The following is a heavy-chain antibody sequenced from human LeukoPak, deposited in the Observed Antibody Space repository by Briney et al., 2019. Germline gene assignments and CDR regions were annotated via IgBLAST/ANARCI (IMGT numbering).Heavy chain of an antibody. Sequence: GGSLRLSCAASGFXFDDYGMSWVRQAPGKGLEWVSGINWNGGRTGYADSVKGRFAISRDNAKNSLYLQMNSLRAEDTALYYCARGYGSGSYLYWGQGTLVSVSS. CDR1: GFXFDDYG. V-gene: IGHV3-20*04. CDR2: INWNGGRT. J-gene: IGHJ4*02. D-gene: IGHD3-10*01. CDR3: ARGYGSGSYLY.